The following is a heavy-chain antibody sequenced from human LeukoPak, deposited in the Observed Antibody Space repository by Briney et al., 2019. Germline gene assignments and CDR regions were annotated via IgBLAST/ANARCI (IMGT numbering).Heavy chain of an antibody. CDR2: TYYRSKWYN. Sequence: SQTLSLTCAISGDSVSSNSAAWNWIRQSPSRGLEWLGRTYYRSKWYNDYAVSVKSRITINPDTFKNQFSLQLNSVTPEDTAVYYCARGSVFGVVTNPYYYGMDVWGQGTTVTVSS. CDR1: GDSVSSNSAA. V-gene: IGHV6-1*01. J-gene: IGHJ6*02. CDR3: ARGSVFGVVTNPYYYGMDV. D-gene: IGHD3-3*01.